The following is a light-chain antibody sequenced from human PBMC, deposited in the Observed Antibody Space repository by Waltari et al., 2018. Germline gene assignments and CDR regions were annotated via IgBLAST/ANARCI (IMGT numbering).Light chain of an antibody. CDR1: SSDIGTYNL. CDR2: DVN. Sequence: QSALTQTASVSGSPGPAITISFIGTSSDIGTYNLVSWYQQHPGKAPTLMIYDVNKRHSGVSNRFSGSKSGNTAFLTISGLQTADEADYYCCSYVGSAISVFGGGTKLTVL. J-gene: IGLJ3*02. CDR3: CSYVGSAISV. V-gene: IGLV2-23*02.